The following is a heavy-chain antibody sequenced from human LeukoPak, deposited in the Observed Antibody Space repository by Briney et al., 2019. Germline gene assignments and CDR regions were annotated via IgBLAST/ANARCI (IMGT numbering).Heavy chain of an antibody. CDR1: GGSFSGYY. CDR3: ARVFMVRGVISSDFDY. D-gene: IGHD3-10*01. Sequence: SETLSLTCAVYGGSFSGYYWSWIRQPPGKGLEWIGEINHSGSTNYNPSLKSRVTISVDTSKNQFSLKLSSVIAAATAVYYCARVFMVRGVISSDFDYWGQGTLVTVSS. V-gene: IGHV4-34*01. J-gene: IGHJ4*02. CDR2: INHSGST.